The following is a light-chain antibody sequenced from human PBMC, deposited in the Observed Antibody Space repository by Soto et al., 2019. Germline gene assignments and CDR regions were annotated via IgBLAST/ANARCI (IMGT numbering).Light chain of an antibody. J-gene: IGKJ1*01. CDR2: AAS. V-gene: IGKV1-39*01. CDR1: QSIGIY. Sequence: DIQMTQSPSSLSASVGDRVTITCRASQSIGIYMNWYQQKPGKAPNLLIYAASSLQSGVPSRFSGSGSGTDFNFTISSLQPEDFATYPCQQSFTIPWTFGQGTTVEVK. CDR3: QQSFTIPWT.